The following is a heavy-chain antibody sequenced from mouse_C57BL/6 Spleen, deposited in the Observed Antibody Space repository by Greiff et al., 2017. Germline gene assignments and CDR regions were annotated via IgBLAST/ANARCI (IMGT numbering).Heavy chain of an antibody. Sequence: VQLQQPGTELVKPGASGYTFTSYWMHWVKQRPGQGLEWIGNINPSNGGTNYNEKFKSKATLTVDKSSSTAYMQLSSLTSEDSAVYYCARGIDYYGSSYENDYWGQGTTLTVSS. D-gene: IGHD1-1*01. CDR3: ARGIDYYGSSYENDY. CDR2: INPSNGGT. J-gene: IGHJ2*01. V-gene: IGHV1-53*01. CDR1: GYTFTSYW.